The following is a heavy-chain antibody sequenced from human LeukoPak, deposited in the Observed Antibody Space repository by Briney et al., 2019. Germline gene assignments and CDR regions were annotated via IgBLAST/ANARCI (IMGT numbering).Heavy chain of an antibody. Sequence: PGGSLRLSCAASGFTFSDYYMSWIRQAPGKGLEWVSYISSSGSTIYYADSVKGRFTISRDNAKNSLYLQMNSLRAEDTAVYYCARAYCGGDCYSLGLYYWGQGTLVTVSS. CDR2: ISSSGSTI. CDR3: ARAYCGGDCYSLGLYY. J-gene: IGHJ4*02. CDR1: GFTFSDYY. V-gene: IGHV3-11*01. D-gene: IGHD2-21*02.